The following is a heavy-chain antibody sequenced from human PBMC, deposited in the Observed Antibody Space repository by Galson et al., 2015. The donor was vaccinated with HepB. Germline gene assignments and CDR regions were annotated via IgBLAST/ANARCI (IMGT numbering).Heavy chain of an antibody. Sequence: SETLSLTCTVSGGSISSSSYYWGWLRQPPGKGLEWIGSFYYTGNTHYNPSLKSRVTISGDTSKNQFSLKLNSVTAADTAVYYCARHESESKTYAADNWGQGTLVTCSS. V-gene: IGHV4-39*01. D-gene: IGHD2-2*01. CDR1: GGSISSSSYY. CDR3: ARHESESKTYAADN. CDR2: FYYTGNT. J-gene: IGHJ4*02.